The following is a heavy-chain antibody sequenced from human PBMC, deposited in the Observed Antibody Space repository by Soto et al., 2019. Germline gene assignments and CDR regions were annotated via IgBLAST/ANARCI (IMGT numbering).Heavy chain of an antibody. D-gene: IGHD2-15*01. Sequence: PSETLSLTCAVYGGSFSGYYWSWIRQPPGKGLEWIGEINHSGSTNYNPSLKSRVTISVDTSKNQFSLKLSSVTAADTAVYYCARDDSQYCSGGSCYSGVWFDPWGQGTLVTVSS. V-gene: IGHV4-34*01. CDR1: GGSFSGYY. CDR2: INHSGST. J-gene: IGHJ5*02. CDR3: ARDDSQYCSGGSCYSGVWFDP.